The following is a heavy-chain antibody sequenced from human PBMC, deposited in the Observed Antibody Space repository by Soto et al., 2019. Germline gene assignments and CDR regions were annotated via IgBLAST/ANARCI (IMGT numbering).Heavy chain of an antibody. CDR2: ISYDGSNK. Sequence: QVQLVESGGGVVQPGRSLRLSCAGSGFTFSSYGMHWVRQAPGKGLEWVAVISYDGSNKYYADSVKGRFTISRDNSKNTLYLQMNSLRAEDTAVYYCAKDPSALKHAVDVSYFDYWGQGTLVTVSS. D-gene: IGHD2-8*01. CDR3: AKDPSALKHAVDVSYFDY. CDR1: GFTFSSYG. V-gene: IGHV3-30*18. J-gene: IGHJ4*02.